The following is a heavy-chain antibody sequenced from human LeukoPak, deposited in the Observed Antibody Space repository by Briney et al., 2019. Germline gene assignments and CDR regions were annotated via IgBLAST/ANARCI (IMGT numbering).Heavy chain of an antibody. CDR3: AGTWTFDY. J-gene: IGHJ4*02. D-gene: IGHD3/OR15-3a*01. CDR1: GGSISSSSYY. V-gene: IGHV4-39*07. CDR2: IYYSGST. Sequence: SETLSLTCTVSGGSISSSSYYWGWIRQPPGKGLEWIGSIYYSGSTYYNPSLKSRVTISVDTSKNQFSLKLSSVTAADTAVYYCAGTWTFDYWGQGTLVTVSS.